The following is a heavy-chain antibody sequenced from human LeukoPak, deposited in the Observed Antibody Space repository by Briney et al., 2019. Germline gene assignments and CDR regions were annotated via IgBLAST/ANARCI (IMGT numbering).Heavy chain of an antibody. V-gene: IGHV3-7*01. CDR1: GFTFSNYW. Sequence: GGSLRLSCAASGFTFSNYWMGWVRQAPGKRLEWVANMNIDGSEKYYADSVKGRFSISRDNARNSVYLQMASLRVEDTAVYYCARDPLGTRPGFDYWGQGTLVTVSS. J-gene: IGHJ4*02. CDR2: MNIDGSEK. D-gene: IGHD1-1*01. CDR3: ARDPLGTRPGFDY.